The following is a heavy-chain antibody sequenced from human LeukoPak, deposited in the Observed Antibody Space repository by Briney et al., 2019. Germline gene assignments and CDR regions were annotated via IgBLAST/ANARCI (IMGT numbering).Heavy chain of an antibody. V-gene: IGHV3-23*01. CDR1: GFIFTTYA. J-gene: IGHJ3*02. D-gene: IGHD3-22*01. Sequence: GGSLRLSCVASGFIFTTYAITWVRQAPGKGLEWVSTISGSGDFTYYADSVKGRFTISRDNSKNTLFLQMHSLRAEDTAVYYCAIPYDSDAFDIWGQGTIVTVSS. CDR2: ISGSGDFT. CDR3: AIPYDSDAFDI.